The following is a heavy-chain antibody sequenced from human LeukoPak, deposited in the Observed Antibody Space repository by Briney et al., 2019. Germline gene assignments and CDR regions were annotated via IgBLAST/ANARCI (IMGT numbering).Heavy chain of an antibody. CDR1: GFTVSSNE. J-gene: IGHJ2*01. V-gene: IGHV3-38-3*01. CDR2: ISGGST. D-gene: IGHD5-24*01. CDR3: AREETDGYNYYWYFDL. Sequence: GGSLRLSCAASGFTVSSNETSWVRQAPGRGVERVSSISGGSTEYANTRKGRMTISRDKSKNTMRMDSLRAEDTAVYYCAREETDGYNYYWYFDLWGRGTLVTVSS.